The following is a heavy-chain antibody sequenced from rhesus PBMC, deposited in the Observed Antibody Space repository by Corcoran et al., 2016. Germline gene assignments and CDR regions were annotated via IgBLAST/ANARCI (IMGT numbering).Heavy chain of an antibody. CDR3: AREGSGWYFDY. J-gene: IGHJ4*01. Sequence: QVQLQESGPGLVKPSETLSLTCAVSGGSIGGYSWSWIRQAPGKGLEWIGNIDGNIAGTNYNPSLKSRVTISKDASKNQFSLKLSSVTSADTAVYYCAREGSGWYFDYWGQGVLVNGS. D-gene: IGHD6-31*01. V-gene: IGHV4-81*01. CDR2: IDGNIAGT. CDR1: GGSIGGYS.